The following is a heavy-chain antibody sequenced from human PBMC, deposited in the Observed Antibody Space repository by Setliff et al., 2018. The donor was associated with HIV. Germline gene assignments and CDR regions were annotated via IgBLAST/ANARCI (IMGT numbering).Heavy chain of an antibody. D-gene: IGHD6-19*01. V-gene: IGHV3-30*02. Sequence: GGSLRLSCEASGFTFSSYAMHWVRQAPGKGLEWVAFLRFDGSNQYYADAVKGRFTISRDNSRNTLYLQMHSLTPEDTAVYYCARLSAVTTIDYWGQGTLVTVSS. CDR3: ARLSAVTTIDY. CDR1: GFTFSSYA. J-gene: IGHJ4*02. CDR2: LRFDGSNQ.